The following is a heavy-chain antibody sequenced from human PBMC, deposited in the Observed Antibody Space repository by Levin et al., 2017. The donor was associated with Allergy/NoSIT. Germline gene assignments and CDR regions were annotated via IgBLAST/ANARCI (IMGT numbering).Heavy chain of an antibody. CDR3: AKFNGGLLAYYYYMDV. CDR1: GFTFSSYA. CDR2: ISGSGGST. V-gene: IGHV3-23*01. D-gene: IGHD2-8*01. Sequence: LSLTCAASGFTFSSYAMSWVRQAPGKGLEWVSAISGSGGSTYYADSVKGRFTISRDNSKNTLYLQMNSLRAEDTAVYYCAKFNGGLLAYYYYMDVWGKGTTVTVSS. J-gene: IGHJ6*03.